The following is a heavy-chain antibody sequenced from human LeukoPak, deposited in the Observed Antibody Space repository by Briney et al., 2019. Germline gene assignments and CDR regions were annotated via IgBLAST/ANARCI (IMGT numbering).Heavy chain of an antibody. CDR3: ARDPGPYCGGDCYYFDY. V-gene: IGHV3-74*01. D-gene: IGHD2-21*02. Sequence: GGSLRLSCAASGFIFSRYWMHWVRQAPGKGLVWVVRIDNDGSGTSYADSVKGRFTISRDNAKNTLYLQMNSLRAEDTAVYYCARDPGPYCGGDCYYFDYWGQGTLVTVSS. CDR1: GFIFSRYW. CDR2: IDNDGSGT. J-gene: IGHJ4*02.